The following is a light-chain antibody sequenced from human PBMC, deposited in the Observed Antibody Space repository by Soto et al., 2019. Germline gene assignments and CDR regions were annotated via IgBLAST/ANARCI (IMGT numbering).Light chain of an antibody. CDR1: QSFSNY. CDR2: DAS. J-gene: IGKJ1*01. V-gene: IGKV3-11*01. CDR3: QLRANWPPWT. Sequence: EIVLTQSPATLSLSPGERATLSCRASQSFSNYLAWYQQKPGQAPRLLIYDASNRATGIPARFSGSGSGTDFTLTISSLEPEDFAVYYCQLRANWPPWTFGQGTKVEIK.